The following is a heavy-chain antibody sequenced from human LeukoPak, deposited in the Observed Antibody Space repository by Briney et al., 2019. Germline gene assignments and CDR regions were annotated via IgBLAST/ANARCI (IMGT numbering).Heavy chain of an antibody. V-gene: IGHV3-21*01. CDR2: ISSSSSYI. J-gene: IGHJ3*02. Sequence: PGGSLRLSCAASGFTFSSYSMNWVRQAPGKGLEWVSSISSSSSYIYYADSVKGRFTISRDNAKNSLYLQMNSLRAEDTAVYYCAGSLTMIVVVDIWGQGTMVTVSS. CDR3: AGSLTMIVVVDI. CDR1: GFTFSSYS. D-gene: IGHD3-22*01.